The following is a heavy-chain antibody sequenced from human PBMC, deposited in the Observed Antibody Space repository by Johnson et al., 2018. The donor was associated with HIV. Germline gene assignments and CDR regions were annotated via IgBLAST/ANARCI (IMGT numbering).Heavy chain of an antibody. J-gene: IGHJ3*02. CDR3: AKQNRGAFDI. CDR2: ISWDGGSS. CDR1: GFTFDHYA. Sequence: VHLVESGGGVVQPGGSLRLSCAVSGFTFDHYAMHWVRQAPGKGLEWVSLISWDGGSSYYADSVKGRFTISRDTSKNTLYFQMNGLRAEDTAVYYCAKQNRGAFDIWGQGTMVTVSS. V-gene: IGHV3-43D*03.